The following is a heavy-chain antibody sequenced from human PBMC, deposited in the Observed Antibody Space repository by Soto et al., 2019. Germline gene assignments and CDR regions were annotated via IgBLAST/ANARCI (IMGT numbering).Heavy chain of an antibody. CDR3: FRGGVTSRTFDY. D-gene: IGHD3-16*01. CDR2: IFPDDSDT. CDR1: GYITKNYW. V-gene: IGHV5-51*01. Sequence: GESLKISCKASGYITKNYWIGWVRQMPGQGLEWMGIIFPDDSDTRYSPSFQGHVTISVDKSISTAYVQWSSLKASDSAIYYCFRGGVTSRTFDYWGQGTLVTVSS. J-gene: IGHJ4*02.